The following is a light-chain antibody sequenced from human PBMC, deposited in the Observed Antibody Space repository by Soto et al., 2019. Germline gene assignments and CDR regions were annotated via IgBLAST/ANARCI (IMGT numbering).Light chain of an antibody. CDR3: SSYTSYNTLV. CDR1: SSDVGGYNY. CDR2: EVS. V-gene: IGLV2-14*01. Sequence: QSVLTQPASVSGSPGQSITISCTGTSSDVGGYNYVSWYQQHPAKAPKLMIYEVSNRPSGISLRFSGSKSGNTASLTISGLQAEDEADYWCSSYTSYNTLVFGGGTKVTVL. J-gene: IGLJ2*01.